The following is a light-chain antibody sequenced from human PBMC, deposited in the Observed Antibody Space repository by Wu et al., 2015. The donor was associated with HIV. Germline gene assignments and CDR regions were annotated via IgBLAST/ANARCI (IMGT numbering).Light chain of an antibody. CDR3: QQYDHYPYT. CDR1: QSIRNN. V-gene: IGKV3-15*01. J-gene: IGKJ2*01. Sequence: EIVMTQSPATLSVSPGARATLSCRASQSIRNNLAWYQLKPGQPPRLLIYTASTRATGVPARFTGSGSGAEFTLTISSLQSEDFASYYCQQYDHYPYTFGQGTKLEI. CDR2: TAS.